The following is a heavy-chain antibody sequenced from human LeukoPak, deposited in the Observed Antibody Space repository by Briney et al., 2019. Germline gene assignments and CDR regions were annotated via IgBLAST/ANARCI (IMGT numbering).Heavy chain of an antibody. CDR1: GGSISSSSYW. V-gene: IGHV4-39*01. Sequence: PSETLSLTCTVSGGSISSSSYWWGRIRQPPGKGLEWIGSIYYSGQTYYNPSLKSRVTISVDTPKNQFSLKLTSVNAADTAVYHCARQVGDGRWYFDYWGQGTLVTVSS. D-gene: IGHD4-23*01. CDR2: IYYSGQT. J-gene: IGHJ4*02. CDR3: ARQVGDGRWYFDY.